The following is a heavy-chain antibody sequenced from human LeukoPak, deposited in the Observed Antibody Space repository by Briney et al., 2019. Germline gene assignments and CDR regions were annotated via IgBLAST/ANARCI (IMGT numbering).Heavy chain of an antibody. Sequence: ASVKVSCKASGYTFTGYYMHWVRQAPGQGLEWMGWINPNSGGTNYAQKFQGRVTMTRDTSITTAYMELSRLRSDDTAVYYCARYSDYSVAGFNWFDPWGQGTLVTVSS. D-gene: IGHD6-19*01. V-gene: IGHV1-2*02. CDR2: INPNSGGT. CDR3: ARYSDYSVAGFNWFDP. J-gene: IGHJ5*02. CDR1: GYTFTGYY.